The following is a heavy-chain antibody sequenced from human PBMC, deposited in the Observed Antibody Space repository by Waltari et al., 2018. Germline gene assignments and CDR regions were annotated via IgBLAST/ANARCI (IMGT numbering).Heavy chain of an antibody. CDR2: IYWNDDK. D-gene: IGHD6-19*01. J-gene: IGHJ5*02. CDR1: GFSLSTNGVG. CDR3: AHTEQFAPAVWFGP. Sequence: QNTFKESGPTLVKPTQTLTLTCTCCGFSLSTNGVGVGWLRQPPGKALEWLANIYWNDDKRYSPSLKSRLTITKDTSKNQVVLTMTNVDPVDTASYFCAHTEQFAPAVWFGPWGQGTLVAVSS. V-gene: IGHV2-5*01.